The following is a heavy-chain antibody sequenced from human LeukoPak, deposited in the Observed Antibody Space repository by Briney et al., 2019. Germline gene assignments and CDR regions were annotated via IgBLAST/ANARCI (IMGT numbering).Heavy chain of an antibody. V-gene: IGHV4-59*01. J-gene: IGHJ4*02. CDR3: ARVFSSSHFDY. D-gene: IGHD6-13*01. Sequence: PSETLSLTCTVSGGSISSYYWSWIRQPPGKGLEWIGYIYYSGSTNYNPSLKSRVTISVDTSKNRFSLKLSSVTAADTAVYYCARVFSSSHFDYWGQGTLVTVSS. CDR1: GGSISSYY. CDR2: IYYSGST.